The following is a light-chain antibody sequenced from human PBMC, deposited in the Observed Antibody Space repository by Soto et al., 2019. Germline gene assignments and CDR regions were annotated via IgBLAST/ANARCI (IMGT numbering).Light chain of an antibody. Sequence: QSALTQPASVSGSPGQSITISCTGTSSDVGGYNYVSWYQQHPGKAPKLMIYDVSNRPSGVSNRFSVSKSGNTASLTISGLQAEDEADYYCSSYTSTFTRVFGGGTKVTVL. CDR1: SSDVGGYNY. J-gene: IGLJ3*02. V-gene: IGLV2-14*01. CDR3: SSYTSTFTRV. CDR2: DVS.